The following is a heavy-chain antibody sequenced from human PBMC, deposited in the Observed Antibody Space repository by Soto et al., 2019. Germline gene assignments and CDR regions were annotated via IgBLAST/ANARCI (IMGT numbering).Heavy chain of an antibody. CDR3: ARDISRGYCSGGSCRYYFDY. CDR1: GGSISSYY. CDR2: IYYSGST. Sequence: SETLSLTCTVSGGSISSYYWSWIRQPPGKGLEWIGYIYYSGSTNYNPSLKSRVTISVDTSKNQFSLKLSSVTAADTAVYYCARDISRGYCSGGSCRYYFDYWGQGTLVTVSS. J-gene: IGHJ4*02. V-gene: IGHV4-59*01. D-gene: IGHD2-15*01.